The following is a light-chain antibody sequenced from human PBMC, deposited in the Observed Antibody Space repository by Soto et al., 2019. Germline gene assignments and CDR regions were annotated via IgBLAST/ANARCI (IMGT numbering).Light chain of an antibody. J-gene: IGLJ3*02. CDR3: QYYDSSLSAL. CDR2: GNS. V-gene: IGLV1-40*01. CDR1: SSNIGAGYD. Sequence: QAVVTQPPSVSGAPGQRVTISCTGSSSNIGAGYDVHWYQQLPGTAPNLLIYGNSNRPSGVPDRFSGYKSGTSASLAITGLQAEDEADYYCQYYDSSLSALFGGGTKLTVL.